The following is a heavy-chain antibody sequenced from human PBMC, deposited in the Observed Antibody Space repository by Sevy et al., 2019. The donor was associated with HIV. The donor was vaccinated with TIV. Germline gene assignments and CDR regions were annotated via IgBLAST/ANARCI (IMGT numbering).Heavy chain of an antibody. V-gene: IGHV3-49*03. CDR3: TRGLATADTPEYYFDY. CDR2: ITRNSYEAYGGTT. CDR1: GFTFEDYA. J-gene: IGHJ4*02. Sequence: GGSLRLSCTTSGFTFEDYASSWFRQAPGKGLEWVAFITRNSYEAYGGTTDYAASVKGRFIISRDDSKSIAYLQMNSLKTEDTAVYYCTRGLATADTPEYYFDYWGQGTLVTVSS. D-gene: IGHD5-12*01.